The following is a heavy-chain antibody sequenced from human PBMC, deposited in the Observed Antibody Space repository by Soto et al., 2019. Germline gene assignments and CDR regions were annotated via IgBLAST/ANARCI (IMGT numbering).Heavy chain of an antibody. J-gene: IGHJ4*02. Sequence: PGGSLRLSCAASGFTFDDYAMHWVRQAPGKGLEWVSGISWNSGSIGYADSVKGRFTISRDNAKNSLYLQMNSLRAEDTALYYCAKADIVLVPAAEYYFDYWGQGTLVTVSS. D-gene: IGHD2-2*01. CDR1: GFTFDDYA. CDR2: ISWNSGSI. CDR3: AKADIVLVPAAEYYFDY. V-gene: IGHV3-9*01.